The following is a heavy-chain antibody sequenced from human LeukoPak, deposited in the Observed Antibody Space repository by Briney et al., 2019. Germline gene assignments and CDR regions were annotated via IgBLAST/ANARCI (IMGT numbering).Heavy chain of an antibody. Sequence: GGSLRLSCAASGFTFDDYAMSWVRQAPGKGLEWVSGINWNGGGTGYADSVKGRFTISRDNARNSLYLQMNSLRPEDTALYYCAKGHNSSWKKSIDNWGQGTLVTVSS. J-gene: IGHJ4*02. V-gene: IGHV3-20*04. CDR3: AKGHNSSWKKSIDN. CDR1: GFTFDDYA. CDR2: INWNGGGT. D-gene: IGHD6-13*01.